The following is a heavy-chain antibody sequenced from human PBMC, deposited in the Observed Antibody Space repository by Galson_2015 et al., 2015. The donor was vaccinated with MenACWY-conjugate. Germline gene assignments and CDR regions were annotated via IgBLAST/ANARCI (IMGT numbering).Heavy chain of an antibody. Sequence: SVKVSCKASGSTFSNYAMHWLRQAPGQGLEYMGWINVGSGTTRSSQKFQDRVTIITDTSANTVYMELSSLRSEDTAVYFCVRAHLGYGYDYFDPWGQGTLVTVSS. J-gene: IGHJ5*02. V-gene: IGHV1-3*01. CDR3: VRAHLGYGYDYFDP. CDR2: INVGSGTT. D-gene: IGHD5-18*01. CDR1: GSTFSNYA.